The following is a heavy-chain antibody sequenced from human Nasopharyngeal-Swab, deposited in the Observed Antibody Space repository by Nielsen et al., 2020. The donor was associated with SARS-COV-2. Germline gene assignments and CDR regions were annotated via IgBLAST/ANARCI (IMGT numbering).Heavy chain of an antibody. Sequence: GGSLRLSCPSSVFSFFLFSMNWVRPAPGKGLEWFSSISISSSYIYYADSVKGRFTISRDKSKNTLYLQMNSLRAEDTAVYYCAKDGGGGVQSIAAAGTHFDYWGQGTLVTVSS. V-gene: IGHV3-21*04. CDR3: AKDGGGGVQSIAAAGTHFDY. J-gene: IGHJ4*02. CDR1: VFSFFLFS. CDR2: ISISSSYI. D-gene: IGHD6-13*01.